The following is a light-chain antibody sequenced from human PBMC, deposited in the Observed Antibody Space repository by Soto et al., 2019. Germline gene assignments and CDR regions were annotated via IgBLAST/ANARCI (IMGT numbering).Light chain of an antibody. CDR1: SSDVGGYNF. V-gene: IGLV2-8*01. Sequence: QSALTQPPSASXXPGESVTISCSGTSSDVGGYNFVSWYQQLPGKVPKLMIYEVFKRPSGVPDRFSGSKSGNAASLTVSGLQAEDEADYYCSSYSGSDNFVVFGGGTKVTVL. CDR3: SSYSGSDNFVV. J-gene: IGLJ2*01. CDR2: EVF.